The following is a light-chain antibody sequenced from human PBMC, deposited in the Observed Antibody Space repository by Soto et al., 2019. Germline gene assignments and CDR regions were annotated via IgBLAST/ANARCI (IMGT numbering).Light chain of an antibody. V-gene: IGKV3-20*01. CDR1: QSVSSSY. CDR3: QQYGTSEII. J-gene: IGKJ5*01. Sequence: ILFTQSPDTPALSPGGRAPLSCRASQSVSSSYLAWYQQRPGQAPRLLIYGTSSRATGIPDRFSGSGSGTDFTLTISRLETEDFAVFYCQQYGTSEIIFGQGTRLEIK. CDR2: GTS.